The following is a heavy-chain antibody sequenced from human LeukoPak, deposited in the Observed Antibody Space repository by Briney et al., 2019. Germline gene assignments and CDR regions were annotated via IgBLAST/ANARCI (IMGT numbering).Heavy chain of an antibody. Sequence: ASVNVSCKATGYTFTSYGISWVRQAPGQGLEWMGWISSNSDNTNYAQKLQRRVTMTTDTSTSTAYMELRSLRSDDTALYFCARDWGSIKVIADYWGQGTLVTVSS. CDR1: GYTFTSYG. J-gene: IGHJ4*02. CDR3: ARDWGSIKVIADY. CDR2: ISSNSDNT. D-gene: IGHD7-27*01. V-gene: IGHV1-18*01.